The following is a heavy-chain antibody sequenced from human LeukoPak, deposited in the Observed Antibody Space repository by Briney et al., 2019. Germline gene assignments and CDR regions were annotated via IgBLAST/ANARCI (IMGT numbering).Heavy chain of an antibody. D-gene: IGHD4-17*01. J-gene: IGHJ4*02. V-gene: IGHV3-23*01. CDR2: IGGSGVST. CDR3: AKDFNQYGDD. CDR1: GFTFSSYA. Sequence: PGGSLRLSYVCSGFTFSSYAMIWVRQAPGKGLEWVSGIGGSGVSTYYADSVKGRFTISRDNSKNTLYLQMNSLRAEDTAVYYCAKDFNQYGDDWGQGTLVTVSS.